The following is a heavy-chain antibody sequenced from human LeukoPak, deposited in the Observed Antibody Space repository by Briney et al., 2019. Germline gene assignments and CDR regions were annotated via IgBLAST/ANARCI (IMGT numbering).Heavy chain of an antibody. V-gene: IGHV4-59*13. D-gene: IGHD3-22*01. CDR3: ARGVDYYDSSGPLYYLHC. Sequence: SETLSLTCTVSGGSISSYYWSWIRQPPGKGLEWIGYIYYSGSTNYNPSLKSRVTISVDSYKNQFSLKLSSVTAADAGVYCGARGVDYYDSSGPLYYLHCWGQGTLGTVTS. CDR2: IYYSGST. CDR1: GGSISSYY. J-gene: IGHJ4*02.